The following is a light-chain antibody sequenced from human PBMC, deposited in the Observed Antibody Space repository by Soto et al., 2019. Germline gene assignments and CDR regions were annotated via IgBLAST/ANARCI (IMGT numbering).Light chain of an antibody. CDR1: QSVSSSY. Sequence: IFLTQSPGSLSLSPGEIATLSRRASQSVSSSYLAWYQQKPGQAPRLLIYGASSRATGIPDRFSGSGSGTDFTLTISRLEPEDFAVYYCQQYGSSLTVGGGTQGDIK. V-gene: IGKV3-20*01. J-gene: IGKJ4*01. CDR3: QQYGSSLT. CDR2: GAS.